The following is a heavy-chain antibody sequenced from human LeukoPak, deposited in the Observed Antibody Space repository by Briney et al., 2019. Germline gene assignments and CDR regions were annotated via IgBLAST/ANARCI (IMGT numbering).Heavy chain of an antibody. V-gene: IGHV3-23*01. CDR3: AKDRDYCSSTSCYLYYFDY. Sequence: GGSLRLSCAASGFTFSSYAMSWVRQAPGKGLEWVSAISGSGGSTYYADSVKGRFTISRDNSKNTLYLQMNSLRAEDMAVYYCAKDRDYCSSTSCYLYYFDYWGQGTLVTVSS. J-gene: IGHJ4*02. D-gene: IGHD2-2*01. CDR2: ISGSGGST. CDR1: GFTFSSYA.